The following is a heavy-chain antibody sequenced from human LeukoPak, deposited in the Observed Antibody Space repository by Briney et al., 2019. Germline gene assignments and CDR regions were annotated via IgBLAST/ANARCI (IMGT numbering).Heavy chain of an antibody. D-gene: IGHD1-14*01. V-gene: IGHV3-74*01. CDR2: INPGGSSA. Sequence: GGSLRLSCAASGFALSSYWMHWVRQVPGKGLVWVSRINPGGSSAAYADSVKGRFTISRDNAKNTLYLQMNSLRAEDTAVYYCARGNQADDYWGQGTLVTVSS. J-gene: IGHJ4*02. CDR1: GFALSSYW. CDR3: ARGNQADDY.